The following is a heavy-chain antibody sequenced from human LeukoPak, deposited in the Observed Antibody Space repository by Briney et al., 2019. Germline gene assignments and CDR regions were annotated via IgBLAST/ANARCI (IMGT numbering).Heavy chain of an antibody. CDR2: INHSGST. J-gene: IGHJ4*02. CDR3: ARGSITLLWFGEFDY. V-gene: IGHV4-34*01. D-gene: IGHD3-10*01. Sequence: PSETLSLTCAVYGGSFSGYYWSWIRQPPGKGLEWIGEINHSGSTYYNPSLKSRVTISVDRSKNQFSLKLSSVTAADTAVYYCARGSITLLWFGEFDYWGQGTLVTVSS. CDR1: GGSFSGYY.